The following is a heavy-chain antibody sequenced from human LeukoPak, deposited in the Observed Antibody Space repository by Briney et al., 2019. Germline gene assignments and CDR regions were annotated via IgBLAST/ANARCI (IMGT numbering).Heavy chain of an antibody. V-gene: IGHV4-59*01. J-gene: IGHJ3*02. CDR1: GGSISSYY. D-gene: IGHD6-19*01. Sequence: SETLSLTCTVSGGSISSYYWSWIRQPPGKGLEWIGYIYYSGSTNYNPSLKSRVTISVDTSKNQFSLKLSSVTAADTAVYYCARDLGIAVAGDAFDIWGQGTMVTVSS. CDR3: ARDLGIAVAGDAFDI. CDR2: IYYSGST.